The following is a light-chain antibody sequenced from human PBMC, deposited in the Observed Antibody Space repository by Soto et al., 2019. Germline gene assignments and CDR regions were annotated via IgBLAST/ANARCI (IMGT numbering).Light chain of an antibody. CDR1: SSNIGAGYD. CDR3: QSYASSLSGYV. Sequence: QSVLTQPPSVSGAPGQRVTISCTGSSSNIGAGYDVHWYQQLPGTAPKLLIYGNSNRPSGVPDRFSGSKSGTSASLAITGVQAEDEADYYCQSYASSLSGYVVGTGTKLTVL. J-gene: IGLJ1*01. CDR2: GNS. V-gene: IGLV1-40*01.